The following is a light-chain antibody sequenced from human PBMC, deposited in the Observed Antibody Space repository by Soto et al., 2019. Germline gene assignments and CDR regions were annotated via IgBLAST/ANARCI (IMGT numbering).Light chain of an antibody. V-gene: IGKV1-5*01. CDR1: ESISGW. CDR2: DAS. Sequence: DIQMTQSPSTLSASVGDRVTLTCRASESISGWLAWYQQKPGKAPRLLIYDASILESGVPSRFSGSGSGTEFTLTVSGLQPDDFGMYYCQQYSTYWTFGQGTRVEI. CDR3: QQYSTYWT. J-gene: IGKJ1*01.